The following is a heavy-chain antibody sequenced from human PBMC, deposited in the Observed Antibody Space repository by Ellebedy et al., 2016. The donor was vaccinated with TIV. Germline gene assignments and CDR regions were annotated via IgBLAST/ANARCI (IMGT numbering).Heavy chain of an antibody. CDR3: ARAAVSTVTTYYYGMDV. D-gene: IGHD4-17*01. V-gene: IGHV4-34*01. Sequence: SETLSLTXAVYGGSFSGYYWSWIRQPPGKGLEWIGEINHSGSTNYNPSLKSRVTISVDTSKNQFSLKLSSVTAADTAVYYCARAAVSTVTTYYYGMDVWGQGTTVTVSS. CDR2: INHSGST. J-gene: IGHJ6*02. CDR1: GGSFSGYY.